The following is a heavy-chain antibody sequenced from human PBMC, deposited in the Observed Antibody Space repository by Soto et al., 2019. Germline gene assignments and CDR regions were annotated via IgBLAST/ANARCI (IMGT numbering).Heavy chain of an antibody. J-gene: IGHJ6*02. Sequence: QLQLQESGPGLVKPSEILSLTCTVSGGSISSTSYYWGWIRQPPGNGLEWIGSIYYSGSTSYNPSLMSRVTISIDTSKNQFSLKLSYVTAADTGVYYCSRHAEQCLVINGLDVWGQGTTVTVSS. CDR2: IYYSGST. CDR3: SRHAEQCLVINGLDV. V-gene: IGHV4-39*01. CDR1: GGSISSTSYY. D-gene: IGHD6-19*01.